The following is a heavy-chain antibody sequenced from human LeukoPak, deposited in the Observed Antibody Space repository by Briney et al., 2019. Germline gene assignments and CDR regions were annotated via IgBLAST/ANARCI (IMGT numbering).Heavy chain of an antibody. Sequence: GASVKVSCKASGGTFSSYAMNWVRQAPGQGLEWMGWINTNTGNPTYAQGFTGRFVFSLDTSVSTAYLQISSLKAEDTAVYYCATPGEGSSWYSFDYWGQGTLVTVSS. J-gene: IGHJ4*02. CDR2: INTNTGNP. CDR1: GGTFSSYA. CDR3: ATPGEGSSWYSFDY. V-gene: IGHV7-4-1*02. D-gene: IGHD6-13*01.